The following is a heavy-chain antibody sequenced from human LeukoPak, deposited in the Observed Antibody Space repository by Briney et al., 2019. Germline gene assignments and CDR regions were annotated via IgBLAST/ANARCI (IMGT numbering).Heavy chain of an antibody. D-gene: IGHD3-16*01. J-gene: IGHJ3*02. CDR2: FYTGST. Sequence: PSETLSLTCTVSGASLSSPSYYWHWIRQPAGKGLEWIGRFYTGSTTYNPSLKSRVTISVDTSKNQFSLKLSSVTAADTAVYYCASLGAFDIWGQGTMVTVSS. CDR1: GASLSSPSYY. CDR3: ASLGAFDI. V-gene: IGHV4-61*02.